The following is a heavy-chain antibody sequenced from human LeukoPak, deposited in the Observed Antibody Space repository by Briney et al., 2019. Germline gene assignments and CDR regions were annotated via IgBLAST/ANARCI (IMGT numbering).Heavy chain of an antibody. V-gene: IGHV4-34*01. CDR1: GGSFSGYY. D-gene: IGHD1-14*01. CDR3: ARLDEPPWYSFEG. J-gene: IGHJ4*02. Sequence: NPSETLSLTCAVYGGSFSGYYWSWIRQPPGKGLEWIGEINHSGSTNYNPSLKSRVTISVDTSKNQFSLKLSSVTAADTAVYYCARLDEPPWYSFEGWGQGTLVTVSS. CDR2: INHSGST.